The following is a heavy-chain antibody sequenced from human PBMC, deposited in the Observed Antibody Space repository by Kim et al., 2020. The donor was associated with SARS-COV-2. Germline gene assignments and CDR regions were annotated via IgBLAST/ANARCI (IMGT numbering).Heavy chain of an antibody. V-gene: IGHV3-30*02. CDR3: AKDSVLRYFDWLLKNGYFDL. J-gene: IGHJ2*01. D-gene: IGHD3-9*01. Sequence: GRFTISRDNSKNTLYLQMNSLRAEDTAVYYCAKDSVLRYFDWLLKNGYFDLWGRGTLVTVSS.